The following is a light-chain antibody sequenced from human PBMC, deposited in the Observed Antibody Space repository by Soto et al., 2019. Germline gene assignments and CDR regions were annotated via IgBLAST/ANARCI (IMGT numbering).Light chain of an antibody. V-gene: IGLV2-14*01. Sequence: QSALTQPASVSGSPGQSITISCTGTISDVGGYDYVSWYQHLPGKAHKLMISAVSNRPSGIATRFSGSKSGNTASLTISGQQAEDVADYFCSSYSISTTHYVFGTGTKVTVL. CDR2: AVS. CDR3: SSYSISTTHYV. J-gene: IGLJ1*01. CDR1: ISDVGGYDY.